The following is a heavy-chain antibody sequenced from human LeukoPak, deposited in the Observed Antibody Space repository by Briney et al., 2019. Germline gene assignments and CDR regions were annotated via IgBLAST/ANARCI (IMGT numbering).Heavy chain of an antibody. Sequence: GASVKVSCKASGYTFTAYYMHWVRQAPGQGLEWTGWIDPNSGATDSAQKFQGRVTVTRDTSINTVYMELSRLTSDDTAVYYCARGRASLTAWFVPWGQGTLVTVSS. CDR1: GYTFTAYY. V-gene: IGHV1-2*02. CDR2: IDPNSGAT. CDR3: ARGRASLTAWFVP. J-gene: IGHJ5*02. D-gene: IGHD1-20*01.